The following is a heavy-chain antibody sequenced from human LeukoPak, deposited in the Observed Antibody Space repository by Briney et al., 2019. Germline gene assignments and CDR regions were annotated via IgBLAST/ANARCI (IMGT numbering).Heavy chain of an antibody. CDR3: ARPPTSGWYRGAFDI. Sequence: GESLKISCKGSGYSFTNYWIGWVRQMPGKGLEWMGIIYPGDSDTTYSPSFQGQVAMSADKSISTAYLQWSSLKASDTAMYHCARPPTSGWYRGAFDIWGQGTMVTVSS. CDR2: IYPGDSDT. J-gene: IGHJ3*02. D-gene: IGHD6-19*01. CDR1: GYSFTNYW. V-gene: IGHV5-51*01.